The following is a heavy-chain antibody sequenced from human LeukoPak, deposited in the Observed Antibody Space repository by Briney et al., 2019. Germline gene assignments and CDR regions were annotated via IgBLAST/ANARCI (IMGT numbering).Heavy chain of an antibody. CDR1: GFTVRSNY. V-gene: IGHV3-53*01. D-gene: IGHD2-2*02. CDR3: ARDQLGGSCGSTRCYTSFNS. J-gene: IGHJ5*02. Sequence: GGSLGLSCAASGFTVRSNYMSWVRQAPGKGLEWVSIIYSGGRTYYADFVKGRFTISRDNSKDTLYLQMNSLRAEDTAVYYCARDQLGGSCGSTRCYTSFNSWGQGTVVTVSS. CDR2: IYSGGRT.